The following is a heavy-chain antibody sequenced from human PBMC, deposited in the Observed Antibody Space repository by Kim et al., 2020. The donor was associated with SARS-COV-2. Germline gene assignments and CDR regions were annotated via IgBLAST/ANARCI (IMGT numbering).Heavy chain of an antibody. CDR2: ISSSSGTI. Sequence: GGSLRLSCAASGLTFSNYNMNWVRQAPGKGLEWVSYISSSSGTIHYADSVKGRFTISRDNGQNSLYLQMNSLRDADTAVYYCARSGNYYFDFWGQGTLVTVSS. V-gene: IGHV3-48*02. J-gene: IGHJ4*02. D-gene: IGHD1-26*01. CDR3: ARSGNYYFDF. CDR1: GLTFSNYN.